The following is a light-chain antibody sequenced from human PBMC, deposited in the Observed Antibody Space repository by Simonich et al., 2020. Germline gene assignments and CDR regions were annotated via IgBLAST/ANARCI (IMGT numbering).Light chain of an antibody. CDR2: WAS. V-gene: IGKV4-1*01. J-gene: IGKJ2*01. CDR3: QQYYSTPYT. Sequence: DIVMTQSPDSLAVSRGERAPINCKSSQSVLYSYNNKNYLVWYQQKPGQPPKLLIYWASTRESGVPDRFSGSGSGTDFTLTISSLQAEDVAVYYCQQYYSTPYTFGQGTKLEIK. CDR1: QSVLYSYNNKNY.